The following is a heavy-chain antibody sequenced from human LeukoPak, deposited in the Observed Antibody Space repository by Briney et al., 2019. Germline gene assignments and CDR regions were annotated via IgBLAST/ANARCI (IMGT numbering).Heavy chain of an antibody. J-gene: IGHJ6*02. D-gene: IGHD4-17*01. V-gene: IGHV3-30*18. Sequence: GGSLRLSCAASGFTFSSYGMHWVRQAPGKGLEWVAVISYDGSNKYYADSVKGRFTISRDNSKNTLYLQMNSLRTEDTALYYCAKDYGDAYYYYYGMDVWGQGTLVTVSS. CDR3: AKDYGDAYYYYYGMDV. CDR2: ISYDGSNK. CDR1: GFTFSSYG.